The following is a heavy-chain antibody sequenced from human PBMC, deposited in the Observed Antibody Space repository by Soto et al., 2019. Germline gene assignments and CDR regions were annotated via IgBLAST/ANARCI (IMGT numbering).Heavy chain of an antibody. CDR3: VSQRTSVLTQAYFDY. J-gene: IGHJ4*02. CDR1: GGSVSDSNYY. CDR2: VYYRGRS. Sequence: SETLSLTCTVSGGSVSDSNYYWGWIRQSPGKGLEWIGSVYYRGRSYSKSSVKSRVTISVDTSKNQFSLNLNSVTASDTAVYYCVSQRTSVLTQAYFDYWGPGALVTVSS. D-gene: IGHD2-8*01. V-gene: IGHV4-39*01.